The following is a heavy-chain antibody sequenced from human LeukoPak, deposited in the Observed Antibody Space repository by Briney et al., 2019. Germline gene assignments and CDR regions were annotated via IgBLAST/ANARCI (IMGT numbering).Heavy chain of an antibody. Sequence: SETPSLTCAVYGGSFSGYYWSWIRQPPGKGLEWIGEINHSGSTNYNPSLQSRVTISVDTSKNQFSLTLSSVTAADTAVYYCARGGSYSRGYYYYYMDVWGKGTTVTVSS. J-gene: IGHJ6*03. CDR1: GGSFSGYY. V-gene: IGHV4-34*01. CDR2: INHSGST. CDR3: ARGGSYSRGYYYYYMDV. D-gene: IGHD6-13*01.